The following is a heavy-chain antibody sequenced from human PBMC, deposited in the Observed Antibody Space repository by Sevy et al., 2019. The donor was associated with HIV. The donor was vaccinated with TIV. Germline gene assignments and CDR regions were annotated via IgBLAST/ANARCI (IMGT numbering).Heavy chain of an antibody. CDR3: ARGGRSWVTAILFDY. Sequence: GGSLRLSCAASGFTFSSYWMSWVRQAPGKGLEWVANIKQDGSEKYYVDSVKGRFTISRDNAKNSLYLQMNSLRAEDTAVYYCARGGRSWVTAILFDYWGQGTLVIVSS. V-gene: IGHV3-7*04. D-gene: IGHD2-21*02. CDR2: IKQDGSEK. J-gene: IGHJ4*02. CDR1: GFTFSSYW.